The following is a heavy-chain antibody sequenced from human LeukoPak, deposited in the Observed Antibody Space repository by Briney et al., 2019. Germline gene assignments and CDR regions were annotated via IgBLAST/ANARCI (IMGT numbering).Heavy chain of an antibody. CDR2: FDPEDGET. Sequence: GASVTVSCTVSGYTLTELSMHWVRQAPGKGLEWMGGFDPEDGETIYAQKFQGRVTMTEDTSTDTAYMELSSLRSEGTAVYYCATDIMGIAVAGTLGVGYWGQGTLVTVSS. J-gene: IGHJ4*02. CDR3: ATDIMGIAVAGTLGVGY. V-gene: IGHV1-24*01. CDR1: GYTLTELS. D-gene: IGHD6-19*01.